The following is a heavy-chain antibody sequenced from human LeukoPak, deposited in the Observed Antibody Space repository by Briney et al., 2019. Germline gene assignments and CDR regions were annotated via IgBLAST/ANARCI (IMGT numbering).Heavy chain of an antibody. J-gene: IGHJ6*01. CDR3: AKMKGHPLPKYYMDV. Sequence: PGGSLRLSCAASGFTFSDYYMSWIRQAPGKGREWASYISSMVSTIYYADSVKGRFTISRDNSKNTLYLEMNSLRAEDTAIYYCAKMKGHPLPKYYMDVWGQGTTVTVSS. CDR1: GFTFSDYY. CDR2: ISSMVSTI. D-gene: IGHD1-26*01. V-gene: IGHV3-11*01.